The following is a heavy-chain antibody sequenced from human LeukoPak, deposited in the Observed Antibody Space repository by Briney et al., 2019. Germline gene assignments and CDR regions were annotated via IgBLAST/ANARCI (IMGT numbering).Heavy chain of an antibody. V-gene: IGHV3-11*04. CDR2: IGLHGYPL. CDR3: ARKDFSSGSFTY. D-gene: IGHD3-22*01. Sequence: TGGSLRLSCAVSGFTLNIYYMSWIRQAPGKGLEWISYIGLHGYPLDYADSVKGRFTISRDNAQNSLYLDMSSLRAEDTAVYYCARKDFSSGSFTYWGQGTLVTVSS. CDR1: GFTLNIYY. J-gene: IGHJ4*02.